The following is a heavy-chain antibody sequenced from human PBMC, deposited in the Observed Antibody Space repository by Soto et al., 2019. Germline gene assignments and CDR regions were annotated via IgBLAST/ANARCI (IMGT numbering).Heavy chain of an antibody. D-gene: IGHD3-22*01. Sequence: QVQLVQSGAEVKKPGASVKVSCKASGYTFTSYAMHWVRQAPGQRLEWMGWINAGNGNTKYSQKFQGRVTITRDTSASTAYMELSSLRSEDTAVYYCARGTSSGYYQFDYWGQGTLVTVSS. CDR2: INAGNGNT. V-gene: IGHV1-3*01. CDR1: GYTFTSYA. CDR3: ARGTSSGYYQFDY. J-gene: IGHJ4*02.